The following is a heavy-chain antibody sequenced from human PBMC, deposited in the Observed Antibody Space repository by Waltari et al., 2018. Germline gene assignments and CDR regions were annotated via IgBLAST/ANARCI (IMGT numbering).Heavy chain of an antibody. V-gene: IGHV3-21*01. J-gene: IGHJ6*02. Sequence: EVQLVESGGGLVKPGGSLRLSCAASGFTFSSYSMNWVRQAPGKGLEWVSSISSSSSYIYYADSVKGRFTISRDNAKNSLYLQMNSLRAEDTAVYYCARVYPGVVVAATHTGVANGMDVWGQGTTVTVSS. CDR1: GFTFSSYS. D-gene: IGHD2-15*01. CDR3: ARVYPGVVVAATHTGVANGMDV. CDR2: ISSSSSYI.